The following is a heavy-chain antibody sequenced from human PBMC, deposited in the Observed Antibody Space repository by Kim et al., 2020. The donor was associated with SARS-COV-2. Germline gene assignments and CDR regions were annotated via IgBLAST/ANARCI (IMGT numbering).Heavy chain of an antibody. J-gene: IGHJ4*02. CDR2: IKNDGSEK. CDR1: GFTFSSSS. CDR3: TGYGTSAN. Sequence: GGSLRLSCATSGFTFSSSSMSWVRQAPGKGLEWLANIKNDGSEKYYVDSVKGRSTIPGTTSKTSCGRQMKSLRAETTPVISCTGYGTSANLDQGTL. D-gene: IGHD4-17*01. V-gene: IGHV3-7*03.